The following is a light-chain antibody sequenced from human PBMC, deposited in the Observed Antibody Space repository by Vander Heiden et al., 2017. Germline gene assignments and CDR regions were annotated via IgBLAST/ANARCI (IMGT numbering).Light chain of an antibody. J-gene: IGKJ1*01. CDR1: QSVSSN. CDR2: GAS. Sequence: EIVMTQSPATLSVSPGERATLSCRASQSVSSNLAWYQQKPGQAPRLLIYGASTRATGIPARFSGSGYGTEFTLTISSRQSEDFALYYCQQHKNWPPWTFGQGTKVEIK. CDR3: QQHKNWPPWT. V-gene: IGKV3-15*01.